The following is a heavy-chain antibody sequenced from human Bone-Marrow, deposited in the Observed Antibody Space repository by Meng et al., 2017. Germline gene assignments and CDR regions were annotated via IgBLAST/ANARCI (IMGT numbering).Heavy chain of an antibody. J-gene: IGHJ4*02. CDR2: IYYSGST. V-gene: IGHV4-31*03. Sequence: SETLSLTCTVSGGSISSGGYYWSWIRQHPGKGLEWIGYIYYSGSTYYNPSLKSRVTISVDTSKNQFSLKLSSVTAADTAVYYCARRYCSGGSCYGPPFDYWGQGTLVTVSS. CDR1: GGSISSGGYY. CDR3: ARRYCSGGSCYGPPFDY. D-gene: IGHD2-15*01.